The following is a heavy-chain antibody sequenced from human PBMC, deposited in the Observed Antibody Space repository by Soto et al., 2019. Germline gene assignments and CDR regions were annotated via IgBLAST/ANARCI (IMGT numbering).Heavy chain of an antibody. J-gene: IGHJ6*02. Sequence: GGSLRLSCAASGYTFRSYDMHWVRQVTGKGLGWVSVIGSAGDSNYAPSVKGRFTISRENAKNSLYLQMNSLRAGDTAVYYCARGSKGTYGMDVWGQGTTVTVSS. CDR1: GYTFRSYD. D-gene: IGHD3-10*01. V-gene: IGHV3-13*01. CDR2: IGSAGDS. CDR3: ARGSKGTYGMDV.